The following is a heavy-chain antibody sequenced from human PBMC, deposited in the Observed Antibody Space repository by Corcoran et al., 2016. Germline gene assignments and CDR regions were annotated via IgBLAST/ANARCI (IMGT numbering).Heavy chain of an antibody. CDR1: GGSFSGYY. J-gene: IGHJ3*02. CDR3: ARGTGHSSSTPCGACDM. D-gene: IGHD6-6*01. CDR2: INHSGST. V-gene: IGHV4-34*01. Sequence: QVQLQQWGAGLLKPSETLSLTCAVYGGSFSGYYWSWIRQPPGKGLEWIGEINHSGSTNYNPSLKSRVTISVDTSKNQFSLKLSSVTAADTAVYYGARGTGHSSSTPCGACDMWGQGTMVTVSS.